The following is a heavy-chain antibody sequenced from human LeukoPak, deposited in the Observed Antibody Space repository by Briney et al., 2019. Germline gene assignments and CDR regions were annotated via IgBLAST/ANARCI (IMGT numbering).Heavy chain of an antibody. V-gene: IGHV4-59*01. CDR2: IYYSGST. D-gene: IGHD3-3*01. J-gene: IGHJ4*02. Sequence: SETLSLTCTVSGGSISSYYWSWIRQPPGKGLEWIGYIYYSGSTNYNPSLKSRVTISVDTSKNQFSLKLSSVTAADTAVYYCAKMTGVFGVFMGAFDYWGQGTLVTVSS. CDR1: GGSISSYY. CDR3: AKMTGVFGVFMGAFDY.